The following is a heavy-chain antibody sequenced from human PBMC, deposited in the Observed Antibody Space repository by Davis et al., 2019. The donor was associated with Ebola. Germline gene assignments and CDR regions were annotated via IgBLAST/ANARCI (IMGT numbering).Heavy chain of an antibody. V-gene: IGHV3-48*02. J-gene: IGHJ6*02. Sequence: GGSLRLSCAASGFTFSSYSMNWVRQAPGKGLEWVSYISSSSSTIYYADSVKGRFTISRDNAKNSLYLQMNSLRDEDTAVYYCARDGPVGVILYGMDVWGQGTTVTVSS. CDR2: ISSSSSTI. CDR3: ARDGPVGVILYGMDV. D-gene: IGHD1-26*01. CDR1: GFTFSSYS.